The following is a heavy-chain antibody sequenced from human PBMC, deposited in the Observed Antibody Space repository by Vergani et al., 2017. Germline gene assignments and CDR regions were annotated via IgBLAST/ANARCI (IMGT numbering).Heavy chain of an antibody. CDR2: ISDDGTQT. CDR1: GFTSRYYG. Sequence: QVHLVESGGGVGQTGRSLRLSCVVSGFTSRYYGMHWVRQAPGKGLEWVAVISDDGTQTYSAESVKGRLTISRDNSKSTLYLQMNSLRTEDTAVYYCETKSCGTPCCHIGYFRDWGQGTLVTVSS. V-gene: IGHV3-30*03. CDR3: ETKSCGTPCCHIGYFRD. J-gene: IGHJ4*02. D-gene: IGHD2-2*02.